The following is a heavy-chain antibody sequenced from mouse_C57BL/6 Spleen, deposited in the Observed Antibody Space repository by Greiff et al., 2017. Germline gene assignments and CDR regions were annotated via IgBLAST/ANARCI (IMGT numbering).Heavy chain of an antibody. CDR3: ARQSLIYYGNPHAMDY. D-gene: IGHD2-1*01. V-gene: IGHV5-17*01. Sequence: EVKVEESGGGLVKPGGSLKLSCAASGFTFSDYGMHWVRQAPEKGLEWVAYISSGSSTIYYADTVKGRFTISRDNAKNTLFLQMTSLRSEDTAMYYCARQSLIYYGNPHAMDYWGQGTSVTVSS. J-gene: IGHJ4*01. CDR1: GFTFSDYG. CDR2: ISSGSSTI.